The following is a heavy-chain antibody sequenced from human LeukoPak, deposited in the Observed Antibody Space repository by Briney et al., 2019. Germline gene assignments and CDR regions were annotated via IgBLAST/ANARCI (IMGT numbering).Heavy chain of an antibody. Sequence: GGSLRLSCAASGFTFSSYSMNWVRQAPGKGREWVSYISSSSSTIYYADSVKGRFTISRDNAKNSLYLQMNSLRAEDTAVYYCARDLVGSGYYGNHDAFDIWGQGTMVTVSS. CDR2: ISSSSSTI. CDR1: GFTFSSYS. J-gene: IGHJ3*02. D-gene: IGHD3-22*01. V-gene: IGHV3-48*01. CDR3: ARDLVGSGYYGNHDAFDI.